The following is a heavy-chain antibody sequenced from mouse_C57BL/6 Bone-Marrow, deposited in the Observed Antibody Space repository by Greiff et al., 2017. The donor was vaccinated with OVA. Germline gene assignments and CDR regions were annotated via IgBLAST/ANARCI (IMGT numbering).Heavy chain of an antibody. V-gene: IGHV1-55*01. Sequence: QVQLQQPGAELVKPGASVKMSCKASGYTFTSYWITWVKQRPGQGLEWIGDIYPGSGSTNYNEKFKSKATLTVDTSSSTAYMQLSSLTSEDSAVYYCARRNSNYVYFDYWGQGTTLTVSS. CDR1: GYTFTSYW. D-gene: IGHD2-5*01. J-gene: IGHJ2*01. CDR2: IYPGSGST. CDR3: ARRNSNYVYFDY.